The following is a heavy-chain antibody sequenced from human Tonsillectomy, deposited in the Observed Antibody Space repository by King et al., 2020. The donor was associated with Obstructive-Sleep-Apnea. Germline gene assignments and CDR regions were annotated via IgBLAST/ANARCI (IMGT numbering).Heavy chain of an antibody. V-gene: IGHV3-7*01. J-gene: IGHJ6*02. CDR2: IKQDGSEK. CDR1: GFTFSSYW. D-gene: IGHD3-9*01. Sequence: VQLVESGGGLVQPGGSLRLSCVASGFTFSSYWMSWVRQAPGKGLEWVANIKQDGSEKYYVDSVKGRFTISRDNAKNSLYLQMNSLRAEDTAVYYGARDGEYDILTGYYYYYYGMDVWGQGTTVTVSS. CDR3: ARDGEYDILTGYYYYYYGMDV.